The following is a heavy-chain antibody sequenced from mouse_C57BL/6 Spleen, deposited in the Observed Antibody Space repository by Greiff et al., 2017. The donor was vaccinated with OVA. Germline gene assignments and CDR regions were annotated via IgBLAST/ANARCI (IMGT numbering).Heavy chain of an antibody. D-gene: IGHD2-2*01. CDR2: IDPNSGGT. J-gene: IGHJ4*01. V-gene: IGHV1-72*01. Sequence: QVQLQQPGAELVKPGASVKLSCKASGYTFTSYWMHWVKQRPGRGLEWIGRIDPNSGGTKYNEKFKSKATLTVDKPSSSAYMQLSSLTSEDSAVYYGAREVTTGYYYAMDYWGQGTSVTVSS. CDR1: GYTFTSYW. CDR3: AREVTTGYYYAMDY.